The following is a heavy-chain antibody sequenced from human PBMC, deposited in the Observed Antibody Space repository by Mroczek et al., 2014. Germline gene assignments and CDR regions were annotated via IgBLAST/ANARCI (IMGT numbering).Heavy chain of an antibody. V-gene: IGHV1-2*02. CDR1: GYTFTGYY. J-gene: IGHJ2*01. D-gene: IGHD3-22*01. CDR3: ARDPSGYHSYWYFDL. CDR2: INPNSGGT. Sequence: QVQLVQSGAEVKKPGASVKVSCKASGYTFTGYYMHWVRQAPGQGLEWMGWINPNSGGTNYAQKFQGRVTMTRDTSISTAYMELSRLRSDDTAVYYCARDPSGYHSYWYFDLWGRGTLVTVSS.